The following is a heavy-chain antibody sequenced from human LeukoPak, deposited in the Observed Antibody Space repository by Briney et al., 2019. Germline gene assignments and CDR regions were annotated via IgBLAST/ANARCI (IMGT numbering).Heavy chain of an antibody. V-gene: IGHV3-7*05. Sequence: GGSLRLSCAASGFTFSSFWMSWVRQAPGKGLEWLANIKQDGGEKNYVDSVKGRFTISRDNAKNSLFLQMNSLTAEDTAVYCCARDPFSCPDYWGQGTLVTVSS. CDR2: IKQDGGEK. CDR3: ARDPFSCPDY. CDR1: GFTFSSFW. J-gene: IGHJ4*02. D-gene: IGHD2-2*01.